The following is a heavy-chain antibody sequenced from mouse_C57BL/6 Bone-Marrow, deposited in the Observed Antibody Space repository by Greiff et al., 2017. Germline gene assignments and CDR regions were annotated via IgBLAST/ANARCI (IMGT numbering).Heavy chain of an antibody. Sequence: VKLMESGAELARPGASVKMSCKASGYTFTSYTMHWVKQRPGQGLEWIGYINPSSGYTKYNQKFKDKATLTADKSSSTAYMQLSSLTSEDSAVYYCARQQGVDVWGTGTTVTVSS. CDR1: GYTFTSYT. CDR3: ARQQGVDV. D-gene: IGHD3-3*01. J-gene: IGHJ1*03. CDR2: INPSSGYT. V-gene: IGHV1-4*01.